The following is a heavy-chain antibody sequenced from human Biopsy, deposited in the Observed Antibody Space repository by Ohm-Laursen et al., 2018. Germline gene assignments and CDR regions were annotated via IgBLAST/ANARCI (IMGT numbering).Heavy chain of an antibody. Sequence: GASVTASCQASTGTFDSYGVTWVRQAPGQGLEWLGRINPILRTTTYAPKFHGRVTFTADKSSSTAYLELSSLRSDDTAVYYCARDALGGGSYRFFYWGQGSLVTVSS. V-gene: IGHV1-69*04. CDR3: ARDALGGGSYRFFY. CDR1: TGTFDSYG. J-gene: IGHJ4*02. D-gene: IGHD1-26*01. CDR2: INPILRTT.